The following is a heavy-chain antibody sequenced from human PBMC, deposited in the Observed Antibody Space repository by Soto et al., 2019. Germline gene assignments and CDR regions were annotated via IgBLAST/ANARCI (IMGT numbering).Heavy chain of an antibody. V-gene: IGHV3-66*01. Sequence: GGSLRLSFAASGFTVSSNYMSWVRQAQGKGLEWVSVIYSGGSTYYADSVKGRFTISRDNSKNTLYLQMNSLRAEDTAVYYCARDLVTSLSSWYGWFDPWGQGTLVTVSS. CDR1: GFTVSSNY. CDR2: IYSGGST. J-gene: IGHJ5*02. CDR3: ARDLVTSLSSWYGWFDP. D-gene: IGHD6-13*01.